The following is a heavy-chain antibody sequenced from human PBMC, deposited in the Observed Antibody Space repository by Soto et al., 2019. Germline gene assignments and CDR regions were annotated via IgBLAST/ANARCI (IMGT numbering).Heavy chain of an antibody. CDR3: AKVVPAAIGYYGMDV. V-gene: IGHV3-21*01. D-gene: IGHD2-2*02. J-gene: IGHJ6*02. Sequence: GGSLRLSCAASGFTFSSYSMNWVRQAPGKGLEWVSSISSSSSYIYYADSVKGRFTISRDNAKNSLYLQMNSLRAEDTAVYYCAKVVPAAIGYYGMDVWGQGTTVTVSS. CDR1: GFTFSSYS. CDR2: ISSSSSYI.